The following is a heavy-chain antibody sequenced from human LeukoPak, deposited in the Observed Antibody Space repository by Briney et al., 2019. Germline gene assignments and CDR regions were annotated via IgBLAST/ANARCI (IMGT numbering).Heavy chain of an antibody. J-gene: IGHJ4*02. D-gene: IGHD2-21*01. CDR1: GFTFSSYN. V-gene: IGHV3-21*01. CDR2: ISSSSAYI. Sequence: GGSLRLSCAASGFTFSSYNMNWVRQAPGKGLEWVSSISSSSAYIYYADSVMGRFTISRDNAKNSLYLQMNSLRAEDTDVYYCARAPGHMGFFDYWGQGSLVTVSS. CDR3: ARAPGHMGFFDY.